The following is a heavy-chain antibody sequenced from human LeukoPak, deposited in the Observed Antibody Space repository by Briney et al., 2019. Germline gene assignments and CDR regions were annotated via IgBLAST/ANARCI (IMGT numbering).Heavy chain of an antibody. J-gene: IGHJ4*02. CDR1: GFTFSSYA. V-gene: IGHV3-23*01. CDR2: ISGSGDVT. CDR3: ARDRGRARDFDY. Sequence: PGGSLRLSCAASGFTFSSYAMTWVRQAPGKGLEWVSVISGSGDVTHYTDSVKGRLTISRDNTKNTLYLQMNSLRAEDTAVYFCARDRGRARDFDYWGQGTLVTVSS. D-gene: IGHD3-16*01.